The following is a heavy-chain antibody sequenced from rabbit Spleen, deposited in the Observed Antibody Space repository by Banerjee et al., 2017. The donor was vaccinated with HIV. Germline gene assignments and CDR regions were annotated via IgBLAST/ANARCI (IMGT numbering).Heavy chain of an antibody. CDR2: IYTGNVKT. CDR1: GFDFSRGYD. Sequence: VESGGGLVKPGASLTLTCKASGFDFSRGYDMCWVRQAPGKGLEWIGCIYTGNVKTYYASWAKGRFTISKTSSTTVTLQMTSLTGADTATYFCARDLDAWNSGSYAFNLWGQGTLVTVS. CDR3: ARDLDAWNSGSYAFNL. D-gene: IGHD1-1*01. J-gene: IGHJ4*01. V-gene: IGHV1S40*01.